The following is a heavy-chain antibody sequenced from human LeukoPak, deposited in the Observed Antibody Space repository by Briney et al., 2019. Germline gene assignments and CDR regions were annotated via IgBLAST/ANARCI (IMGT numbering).Heavy chain of an antibody. V-gene: IGHV4-59*01. CDR3: ARGQPITVPYIVGATGGWFDP. J-gene: IGHJ5*02. D-gene: IGHD1-26*01. Sequence: PSETLSLTCTVSGGSISSYYWSWIRQSPGKGLEWIGYTYYDGTPEYNPSLKSRVTISIHTSKSQFSLRLSSPTAADTAVYYCARGQPITVPYIVGATGGWFDPWGQGTLVTVSS. CDR2: TYYDGTP. CDR1: GGSISSYY.